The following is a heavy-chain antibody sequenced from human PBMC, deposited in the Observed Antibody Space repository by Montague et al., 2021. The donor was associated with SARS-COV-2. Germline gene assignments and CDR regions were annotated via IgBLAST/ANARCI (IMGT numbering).Heavy chain of an antibody. CDR1: GGSINTYY. CDR2: IYYSGST. V-gene: IGHV4-59*08. J-gene: IGHJ3*02. D-gene: IGHD3-10*01. Sequence: SETLSLTCTVSGGSINTYYWSWIRQPPGKGLEWIGYIYYSGSTNYNPSLKSRVTISVDTSKNQFSLKLSSVTAADTAVYYCARVTTKRTRYGSGSYRGFDAFDIWGQGKMVTVSS. CDR3: ARVTTKRTRYGSGSYRGFDAFDI.